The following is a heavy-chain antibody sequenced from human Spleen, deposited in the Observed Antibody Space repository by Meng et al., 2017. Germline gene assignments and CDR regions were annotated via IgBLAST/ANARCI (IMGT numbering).Heavy chain of an antibody. Sequence: QVQLHESGPGLVTPSQTLSLTCTVSGGSISSGIYYWSWIRQHPGKGLEWIGYIYYSGSTYYNPSLKSRVTISVDTSKNQFSLKLSSVTAADTAVYYCARDRGSYYGGWFDPWGQGTLVTVSS. V-gene: IGHV4-31*03. CDR1: GGSISSGIYY. CDR2: IYYSGST. J-gene: IGHJ5*02. CDR3: ARDRGSYYGGWFDP. D-gene: IGHD1-26*01.